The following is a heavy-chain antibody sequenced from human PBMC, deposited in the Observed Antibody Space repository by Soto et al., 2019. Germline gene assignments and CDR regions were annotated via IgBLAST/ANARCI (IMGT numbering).Heavy chain of an antibody. J-gene: IGHJ4*02. D-gene: IGHD1-1*01. CDR3: ARDQRQQHVFDF. V-gene: IGHV1-18*01. CDR1: GYSFINYG. CDR2: INTYTGDT. Sequence: ASVKVSCKTSGYSFINYGITWVRQAPGQGLEWMGWINTYTGDTNYAQRFQDRVTLTTDTATSSAYMELRGLRSEDTAVYYCARDQRQQHVFDFWGQGTLVTVSS.